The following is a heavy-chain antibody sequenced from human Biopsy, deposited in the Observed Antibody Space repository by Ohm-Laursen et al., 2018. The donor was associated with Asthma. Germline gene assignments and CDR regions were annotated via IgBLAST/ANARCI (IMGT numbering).Heavy chain of an antibody. CDR2: INPNSGDT. CDR1: GHTFTDYS. J-gene: IGHJ5*02. CDR3: ARDRGYCSGGTCPSWFDP. V-gene: IGHV1-2*06. D-gene: IGHD2-15*01. Sequence: ASVKVSCKASGHTFTDYSIHWVRQAPGQGLEWMGRINPNSGDTKYAQRFQGRVTVTRDRSISTAYMELSRLRSDDTAVYYCARDRGYCSGGTCPSWFDPWGQGTLVIVSS.